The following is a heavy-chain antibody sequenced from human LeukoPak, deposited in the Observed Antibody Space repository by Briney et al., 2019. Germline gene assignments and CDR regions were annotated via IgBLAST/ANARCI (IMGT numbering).Heavy chain of an antibody. CDR1: GYTFTSYY. V-gene: IGHV1-46*01. J-gene: IGHJ5*02. CDR2: INPSGGST. D-gene: IGHD3-16*01. CDR3: AADPEFGVGPFDP. Sequence: GASVKVSCKASGYTFTSYYMHWVRQAPGQGLEWMGIINPSGGSTSYAQKFQGRVTMTRDMSTSTVYMELSSLRSEDTAVYYCAADPEFGVGPFDPWGQGTLVTVSS.